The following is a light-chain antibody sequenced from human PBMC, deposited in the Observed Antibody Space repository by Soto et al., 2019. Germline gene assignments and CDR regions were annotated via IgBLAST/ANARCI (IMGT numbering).Light chain of an antibody. J-gene: IGKJ1*01. V-gene: IGKV3-20*01. CDR1: QSVSSSY. CDR2: GAS. CDR3: QQYGSSPVTWT. Sequence: EIVLTQSPGTLSLSPGERATLSCRASQSVSSSYLAWYQQKPGQAPRLLIYGASSRATGIPDRFSGSGSGTDFTLTISRLEPEDFAVYYCQQYGSSPVTWTFGQGTKVDIK.